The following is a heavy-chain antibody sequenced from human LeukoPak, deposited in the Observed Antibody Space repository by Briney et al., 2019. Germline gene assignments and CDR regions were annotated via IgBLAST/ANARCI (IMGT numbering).Heavy chain of an antibody. CDR2: ISSSSGTI. V-gene: IGHV3-48*02. J-gene: IGHJ3*02. CDR3: ARSMVRGGYAFDI. D-gene: IGHD3-10*01. Sequence: PGGSLELSVAAPESTFITYTMTWVGKAPGKGLEWVSYISSSSGTIYYADSVKGRFTISRDNAKNSLYLQMNSLRDEDTAVYYCARSMVRGGYAFDIWGQGTMVTVSS. CDR1: ESTFITYT.